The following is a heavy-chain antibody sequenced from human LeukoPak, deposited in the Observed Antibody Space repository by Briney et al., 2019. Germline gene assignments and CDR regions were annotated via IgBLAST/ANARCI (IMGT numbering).Heavy chain of an antibody. D-gene: IGHD1-26*01. V-gene: IGHV4-4*02. CDR1: GDSISSSHW. CDR3: ARASGSYYSHFDF. Sequence: SETLSLTCAVSGDSISSSHWWSWVRQSPGKGLEWIGEIYHSGNTNYNPSLKSRVTVSVDTSKNQFSLNLTSVTAADTALYYCARASGSYYSHFDFWGQGALVTVSS. CDR2: IYHSGNT. J-gene: IGHJ4*02.